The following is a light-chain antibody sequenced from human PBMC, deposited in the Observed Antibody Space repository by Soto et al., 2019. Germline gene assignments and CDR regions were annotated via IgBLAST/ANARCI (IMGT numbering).Light chain of an antibody. CDR1: SANLARNS. Sequence: QSALTQPPSASGNPGQRVTISCSGSSANLARNSVNWYQQFPGTAPKLLIHKTDQRPSWVPDRFSGSKSGTSASLAITGLQSEDEGDYYCASWDDSLNIWVFGGGTKLTVL. CDR3: ASWDDSLNIWV. V-gene: IGLV1-44*01. J-gene: IGLJ3*02. CDR2: KTD.